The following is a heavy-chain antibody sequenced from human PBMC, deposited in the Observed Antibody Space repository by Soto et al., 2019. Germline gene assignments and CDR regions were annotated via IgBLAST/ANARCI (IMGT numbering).Heavy chain of an antibody. V-gene: IGHV4-31*03. CDR1: GGSISSGGYY. Sequence: QVQLQESGPGLVKPSQTLSLTCTVSGGSISSGGYYWSWIRQHPGKGLEWMGYIYYSGSTYYNPSPKSRVTISAETSKNQFALKLRSVTAADTAVYYCTRVGGINWFDPWGQGTLVTVSS. D-gene: IGHD3-16*01. CDR2: IYYSGST. CDR3: TRVGGINWFDP. J-gene: IGHJ5*02.